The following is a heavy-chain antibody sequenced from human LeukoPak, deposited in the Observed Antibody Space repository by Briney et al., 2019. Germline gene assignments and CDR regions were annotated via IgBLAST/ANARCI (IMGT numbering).Heavy chain of an antibody. D-gene: IGHD5-24*01. CDR1: GDTFARCE. CDR2: MNPNSGNT. CDR3: ARGTRDGTKKRAYTWFDP. Sequence: GASLKVACKASGDTFARCESNWMRQGTGQGLEWMGWMNPNSGNTGYAQKFQGRVTMTRNTSISTAYMELSSLRSEDTAVYYCARGTRDGTKKRAYTWFDPWGQGTLVTVSS. J-gene: IGHJ5*02. V-gene: IGHV1-8*01.